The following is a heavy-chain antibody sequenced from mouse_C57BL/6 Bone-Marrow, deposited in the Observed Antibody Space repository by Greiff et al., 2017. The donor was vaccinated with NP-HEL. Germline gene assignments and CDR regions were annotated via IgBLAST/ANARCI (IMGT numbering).Heavy chain of an antibody. D-gene: IGHD2-4*01. CDR3: ARHTPYDYDAYAMDY. Sequence: EVQLVESGGGLVQPGGSLKLSCAASGFTFSDYYMYWVRQTPEKRLEWVAYISNGGGSTYYPDTVKGRFTISRDNAKNTLYLQMSRLKSEDTAMYYCARHTPYDYDAYAMDYWGQGTSVTVSS. V-gene: IGHV5-12*01. CDR1: GFTFSDYY. J-gene: IGHJ4*01. CDR2: ISNGGGST.